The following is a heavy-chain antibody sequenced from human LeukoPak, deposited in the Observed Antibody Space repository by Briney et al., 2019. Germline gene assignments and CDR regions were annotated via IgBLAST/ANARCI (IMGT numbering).Heavy chain of an antibody. CDR3: TRRGIWSGPLALDY. V-gene: IGHV3-49*04. Sequence: GGSLRLSCTASGLTFGDYGMSWVRQAPGKGLEWVGFIRSKAYGGTTEYAASVKGRFTISRDDSKSIAYLQMNSLKTEDTAVYYCTRRGIWSGPLALDYWGQGILVTVSS. CDR2: IRSKAYGGTT. D-gene: IGHD3-10*01. CDR1: GLTFGDYG. J-gene: IGHJ4*02.